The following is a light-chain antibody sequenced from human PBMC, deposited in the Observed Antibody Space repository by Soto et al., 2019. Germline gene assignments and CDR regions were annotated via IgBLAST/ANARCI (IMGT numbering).Light chain of an antibody. CDR2: DVS. CDR3: QQSYSTPWT. CDR1: QSITTW. J-gene: IGKJ1*01. Sequence: DIQMTQSPSTVSASVGDSVTITCRASQSITTWLAWYQQRPGKAPKLLIYDVSSLQSGVPSRFSGSGSGTEFTLTISSLQPDDFATYYCQQSYSTPWTFGQGTKV. V-gene: IGKV1-5*01.